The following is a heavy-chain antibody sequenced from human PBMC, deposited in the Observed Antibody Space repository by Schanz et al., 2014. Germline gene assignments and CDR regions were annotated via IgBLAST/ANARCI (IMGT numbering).Heavy chain of an antibody. J-gene: IGHJ3*02. V-gene: IGHV1-46*01. Sequence: QVQLVQSGAEVKKPGASVKLSCKASNYIFTKYYIHCVRQAPGQGLEWMGLINPYDDTINYAKKFQGRFTMNRDTSTTTVYMKLSSLRSDDAAMYYCVTEKRMASGTWANAFDIWGQGTLVTVSS. CDR3: VTEKRMASGTWANAFDI. CDR2: INPYDDTI. CDR1: NYIFTKYY. D-gene: IGHD3-3*01.